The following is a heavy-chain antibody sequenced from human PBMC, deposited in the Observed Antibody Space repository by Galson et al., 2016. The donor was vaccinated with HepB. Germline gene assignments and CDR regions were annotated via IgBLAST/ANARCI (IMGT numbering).Heavy chain of an antibody. CDR2: ISGSGDIV. CDR3: AKGQMGGYCASNSCPISPFDS. V-gene: IGHV3-23*01. J-gene: IGHJ4*02. Sequence: SLRLSCAASGFTFSNYAMSWVRQAPEKGLAWVSVISGSGDIVYYADSEKGRFIISSDKSKNTLLLIMNSLRAADTAIYYCAKGQMGGYCASNSCPISPFDSWGPGTLVTVSS. D-gene: IGHD2-2*01. CDR1: GFTFSNYA.